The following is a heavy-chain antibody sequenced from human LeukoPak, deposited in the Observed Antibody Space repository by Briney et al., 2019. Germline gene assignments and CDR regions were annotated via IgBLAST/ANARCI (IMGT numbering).Heavy chain of an antibody. CDR1: GGSFSGYY. D-gene: IGHD5-12*01. J-gene: IGHJ4*02. Sequence: SETLSLTCAVLGGSFSGYYWSWIRQPPGKGLEWIGEINHSGSTNYDPSLKSRVSISVGTSKNQFSLKLSSVTAADTAVYYCARRNGQDIVPTVRRRYYFDYWGQGTLVTVSS. V-gene: IGHV4-34*01. CDR3: ARRNGQDIVPTVRRRYYFDY. CDR2: INHSGST.